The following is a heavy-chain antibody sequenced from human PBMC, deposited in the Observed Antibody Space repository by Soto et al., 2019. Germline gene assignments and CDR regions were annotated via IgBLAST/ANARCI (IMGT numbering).Heavy chain of an antibody. V-gene: IGHV4-31*03. CDR1: GGSISSGGYY. J-gene: IGHJ4*02. D-gene: IGHD3-22*01. CDR3: ARERHDYYDSSGYLEY. CDR2: IYYSGST. Sequence: PSETLSLTCTVSGGSISSGGYYWSWIRQHPGKGLEWIGYIYYSGSTYYSPSLKSRVTISVDTSKNQFSLKLSSVTAADTAVYYCARERHDYYDSSGYLEYWGQGTLVTVSS.